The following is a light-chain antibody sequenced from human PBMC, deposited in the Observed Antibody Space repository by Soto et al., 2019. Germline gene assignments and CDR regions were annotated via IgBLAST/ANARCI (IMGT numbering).Light chain of an antibody. CDR3: CSYAGTYSYV. CDR1: SSDVGSYNL. V-gene: IGLV2-23*02. J-gene: IGLJ1*01. Sequence: QSALTQPASVSGSPGQSITISCTGTSSDVGSYNLVSWYQQHPGKAPKVMIYDVSKRPSGVPDRFSGSKSGNTASLTISGLQAEDEADYYCCSYAGTYSYVFGTGTSSPS. CDR2: DVS.